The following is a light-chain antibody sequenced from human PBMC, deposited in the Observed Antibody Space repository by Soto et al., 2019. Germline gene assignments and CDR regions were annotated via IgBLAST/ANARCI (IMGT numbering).Light chain of an antibody. CDR3: QEYNGNSGLT. CDR1: QNIRSW. Sequence: DIQMTQSPSTLSASVGDRVTLTCRASQNIRSWLAWYQQKPGKAPELLIYSASGLESGVPSRFSGSGFGTEFTLTISSLQPDDFATYYCQEYNGNSGLTFGGGTKLEIK. V-gene: IGKV1-5*03. CDR2: SAS. J-gene: IGKJ4*01.